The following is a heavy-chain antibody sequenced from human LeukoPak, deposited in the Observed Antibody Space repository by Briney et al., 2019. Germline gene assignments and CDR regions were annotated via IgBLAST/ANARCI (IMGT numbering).Heavy chain of an antibody. CDR3: ARSYYYGSXSYVWFDP. J-gene: IGHJ5*02. CDR2: IYHSGST. Sequence: SETLSLTCAVSGGSISSGGYSWSWIRQPPGKGLEWIGYIYHSGSTYYNPSLKGRVTISVDRSKNQFSLKLSSVTAADTAVYYCARSYYYGSXSYVWFDPWGQGTLVTVSS. CDR1: GGSISSGGYS. V-gene: IGHV4-30-2*01. D-gene: IGHD3-10*01.